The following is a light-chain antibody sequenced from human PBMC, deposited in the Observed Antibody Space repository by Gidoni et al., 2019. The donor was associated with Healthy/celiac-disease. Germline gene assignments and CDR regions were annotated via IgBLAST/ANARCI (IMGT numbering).Light chain of an antibody. V-gene: IGKV3-11*01. CDR1: QSVSSY. J-gene: IGKJ4*01. CDR2: DES. Sequence: VLTQSPATLSLSPGERATLSCRASQSVSSYLAWYQQKPGQAPRLLIYDESKRATGIPARFSGSGSGTDFTITISSLEPEDFAVYYCQQRSNWPPEVTFGGGTKVEIK. CDR3: QQRSNWPPEVT.